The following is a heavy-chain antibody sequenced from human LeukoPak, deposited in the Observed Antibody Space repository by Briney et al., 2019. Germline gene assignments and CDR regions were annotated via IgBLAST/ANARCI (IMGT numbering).Heavy chain of an antibody. J-gene: IGHJ1*01. D-gene: IGHD6-19*01. CDR2: ISAYNGNT. Sequence: GASVKVSCKASGYTFTSYAISWVRQAPGQGLEWMGWISAYNGNTNYAQKLQGRVTMTTDTSTSTAYMELRSLRSDDTAVYYCASAGIAVAGTIFYFQHWGQGTLVTVSS. CDR1: GYTFTSYA. V-gene: IGHV1-18*04. CDR3: ASAGIAVAGTIFYFQH.